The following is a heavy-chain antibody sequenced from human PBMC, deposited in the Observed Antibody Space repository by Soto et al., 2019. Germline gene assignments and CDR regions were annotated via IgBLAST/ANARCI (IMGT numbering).Heavy chain of an antibody. D-gene: IGHD6-6*01. CDR2: IYYSGST. CDR1: GGSISSSSYY. J-gene: IGHJ6*02. V-gene: IGHV4-39*01. CDR3: ARRENSILGMDV. Sequence: SETLSLTCTVSGGSISSSSYYWGWIRQPPGKGLEWIGSIYYSGSTYYNPSLKSRVTISVDTSKNQFSLKLSSVTAADTAVYYCARRENSILGMDVWGQGTTVTV.